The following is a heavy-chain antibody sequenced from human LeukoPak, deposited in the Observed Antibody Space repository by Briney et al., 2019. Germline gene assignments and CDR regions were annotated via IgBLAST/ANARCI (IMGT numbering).Heavy chain of an antibody. Sequence: GGSLRLSCAASGFTFSSYWMHWVRQAPGKGLVWVSHINTDESYTAYADYVKGRFTISRDNAKNTLYLQMNSLRVDDTAVYYCTRGRGGDSNDYWGQGALVTVSS. V-gene: IGHV3-74*01. CDR3: TRGRGGDSNDY. CDR1: GFTFSSYW. J-gene: IGHJ4*02. D-gene: IGHD2-21*02. CDR2: INTDESYT.